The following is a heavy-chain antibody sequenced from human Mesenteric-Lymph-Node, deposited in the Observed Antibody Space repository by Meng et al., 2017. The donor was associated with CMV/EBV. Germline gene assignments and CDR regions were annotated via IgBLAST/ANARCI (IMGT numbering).Heavy chain of an antibody. V-gene: IGHV3-23*01. CDR1: GFTFSNFA. CDR3: AKLRGHYDGSGLYDSFDV. J-gene: IGHJ3*01. CDR2: LSATGAGT. Sequence: GESLKISCGVSGFTFSNFAMGWVRQAPGKGLEWVSKLSATGAGTYYAVSVGGRFTISRDNSKNTVSLQMDDLRPDDTAVYFCAKLRGHYDGSGLYDSFDVWGQGTMVTVS. D-gene: IGHD3-22*01.